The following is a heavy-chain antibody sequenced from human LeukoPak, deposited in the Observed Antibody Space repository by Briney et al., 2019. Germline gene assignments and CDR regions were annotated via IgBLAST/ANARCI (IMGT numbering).Heavy chain of an antibody. D-gene: IGHD6-19*01. V-gene: IGHV3-23*01. CDR1: GFIFSDFD. CDR2: ISHSGRST. Sequence: GGSLRLSCAASGFIFSDFDMSWVRQAPGKGPEWVSAISHSGRSTYYAGSVKGRFTISRDNSKNTLYLEMNSLRADDTAVYYCAKAVAVALDYWGQGTLVTVSS. CDR3: AKAVAVALDY. J-gene: IGHJ4*02.